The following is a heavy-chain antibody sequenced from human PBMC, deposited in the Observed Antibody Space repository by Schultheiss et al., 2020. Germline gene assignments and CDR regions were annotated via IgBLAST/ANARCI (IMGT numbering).Heavy chain of an antibody. D-gene: IGHD3-3*01. CDR2: ICAYNGNT. Sequence: ASVKVSCKASGYTFTSYGISWVRQAPGQGLEWMGWICAYNGNTNYAQKLQGRVTMTTDTSTSTAYMELRSLRSDDTAVYYCARDSVKYYDFWSGYPPSNWYFDLWGRGTLVTVSS. CDR3: ARDSVKYYDFWSGYPPSNWYFDL. CDR1: GYTFTSYG. J-gene: IGHJ2*01. V-gene: IGHV1-18*01.